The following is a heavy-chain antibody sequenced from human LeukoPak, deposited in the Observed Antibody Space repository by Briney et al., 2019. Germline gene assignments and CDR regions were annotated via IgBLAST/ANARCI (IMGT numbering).Heavy chain of an antibody. V-gene: IGHV3-23*01. CDR3: ARDRVSYCSGGSCSPNDY. J-gene: IGHJ4*02. CDR1: GFTFSSYA. CDR2: IGGSGGTA. D-gene: IGHD2-15*01. Sequence: GGSLRLSCAASGFTFSSYAMSWVRQAPGKGLEWVSAIGGSGGTAYYADSVKGRFTISRDNSKNTLYLQMNSLRAEDTAVYYCARDRVSYCSGGSCSPNDYWGQGTLVTVSS.